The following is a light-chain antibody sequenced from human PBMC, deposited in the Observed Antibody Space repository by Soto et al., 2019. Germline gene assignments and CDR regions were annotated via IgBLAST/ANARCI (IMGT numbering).Light chain of an antibody. V-gene: IGKV3-20*01. CDR2: GAS. CDR1: QSVTGNY. Sequence: ESVLTQSPGTLSLSPGERATLSCRASQSVTGNYLAWYQQKPGQAPRLLISGASNRATGIPDRFSGSGSGKDFSLTISRLEPEDLSLYYCQQYGGSPLFTFGQGTKLEIK. CDR3: QQYGGSPLFT. J-gene: IGKJ2*01.